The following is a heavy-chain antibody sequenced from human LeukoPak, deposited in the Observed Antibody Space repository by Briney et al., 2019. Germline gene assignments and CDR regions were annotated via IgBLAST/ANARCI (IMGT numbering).Heavy chain of an antibody. CDR1: GLTFNSYW. Sequence: GRSLRLSCAASGLTFNSYWMHWVRQVAGKGLVWVARINGDASNTTYADSVKGRFTISRDNSKNTLSLQMNSLRVEDTAVYYCAKVGFGITFGEIIVQQRYYFDYWGRGTLVTVSS. CDR3: AKVGFGITFGEIIVQQRYYFDY. V-gene: IGHV3-74*03. D-gene: IGHD3-16*02. CDR2: INGDASNT. J-gene: IGHJ4*02.